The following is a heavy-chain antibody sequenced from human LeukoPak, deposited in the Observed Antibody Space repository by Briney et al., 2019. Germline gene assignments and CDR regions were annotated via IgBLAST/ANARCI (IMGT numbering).Heavy chain of an antibody. V-gene: IGHV3-53*01. CDR1: GFTVSSNY. J-gene: IGHJ4*02. D-gene: IGHD6-19*01. Sequence: GGSLRLSCAASGFTVSSNYMSWVRQAPGKGLEWVSVVYSGGSTYYADSVRGRFTISRDNSKNTLYLQMNSLRAEDTAVYYCARPGRAVAGFDYWGQGTLVTVSS. CDR3: ARPGRAVAGFDY. CDR2: VYSGGST.